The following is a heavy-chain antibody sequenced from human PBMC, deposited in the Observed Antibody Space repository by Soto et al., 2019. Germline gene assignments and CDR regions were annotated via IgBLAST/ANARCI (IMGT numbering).Heavy chain of an antibody. CDR1: GGSISSGDYY. J-gene: IGHJ3*02. V-gene: IGHV4-30-4*01. CDR3: ARPPVAYCGGDCYSSDAFDI. Sequence: ASETLSLTCTVSGGSISSGDYYWSWIRQPPGKGLEWIGYIYHSGSTYYNPSLKSRVTISVDTSKNQFSLKLSSVTAADTAVYYCARPPVAYCGGDCYSSDAFDIWGQGTMVTVSS. D-gene: IGHD2-21*02. CDR2: IYHSGST.